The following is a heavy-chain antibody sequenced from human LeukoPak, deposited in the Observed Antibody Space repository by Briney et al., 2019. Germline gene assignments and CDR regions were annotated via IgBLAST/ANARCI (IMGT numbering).Heavy chain of an antibody. J-gene: IGHJ5*02. D-gene: IGHD6-13*01. Sequence: ASVKVSCKASGYTFTGHYMHWVRQAPGQGLERMGWINPNSGGTHYAQKFQGRVALTRDTSISTAYMELSRLRSDDTAMYYCARDQVPITAALTNWFDPWGQGTLVTVSS. CDR1: GYTFTGHY. CDR3: ARDQVPITAALTNWFDP. CDR2: INPNSGGT. V-gene: IGHV1-2*02.